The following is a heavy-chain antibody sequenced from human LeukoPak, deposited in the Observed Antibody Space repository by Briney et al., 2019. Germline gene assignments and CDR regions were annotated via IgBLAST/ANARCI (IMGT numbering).Heavy chain of an antibody. J-gene: IGHJ4*02. CDR2: INHSGST. Sequence: SETLSLTCAVYGGSFSGYYWSWIRQPPGKGLEWIGEINHSGSTNYNPSLKSRVTISVDTSKNQFSLKLSSVTAADTAVYYCASGGGGANYWGQGTLVTVSS. V-gene: IGHV4-34*01. CDR1: GGSFSGYY. CDR3: ASGGGGANY. D-gene: IGHD1-26*01.